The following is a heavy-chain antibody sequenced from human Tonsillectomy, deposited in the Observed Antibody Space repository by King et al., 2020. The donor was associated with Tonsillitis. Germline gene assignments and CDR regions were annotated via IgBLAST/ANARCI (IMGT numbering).Heavy chain of an antibody. D-gene: IGHD3-9*01. CDR2: IYWNDDK. J-gene: IGHJ4*02. Sequence: ITLKESGPTLVKPTQTLTLTCTFSGFSLRTRGVGVGWLRQPPGKALEWRALIYWNDDKRYSPSLKSRLTITTDTHKNQVVLTTTNMDPVDTATYIFAHLTYDFLTGYFLWGQGPLVPVPS. V-gene: IGHV2-5*01. CDR3: AHLTYDFLTGYFL. CDR1: GFSLRTRGVG.